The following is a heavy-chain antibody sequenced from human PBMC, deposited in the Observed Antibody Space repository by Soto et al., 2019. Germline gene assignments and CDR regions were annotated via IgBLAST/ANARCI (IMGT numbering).Heavy chain of an antibody. V-gene: IGHV3-30*18. CDR1: GFAFRSHG. Sequence: GGSLRLSCVASGFAFRSHGMHWARQAPGKGPEWVAGISFDGTKRNYAVSVKSRFTISRDNSKDTVYLVLNSLRVEDTAVYYCAKGGHLSFFDYWGQGTLVTVSS. J-gene: IGHJ4*02. D-gene: IGHD3-16*02. CDR3: AKGGHLSFFDY. CDR2: ISFDGTKR.